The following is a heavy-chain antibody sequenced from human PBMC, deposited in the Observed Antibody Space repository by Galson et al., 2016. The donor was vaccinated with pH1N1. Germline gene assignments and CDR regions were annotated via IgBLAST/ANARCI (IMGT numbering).Heavy chain of an antibody. D-gene: IGHD3-3*01. V-gene: IGHV7-4-1*02. J-gene: IGHJ4*02. CDR1: GYTFTHYA. CDR2: INTDTGNP. CDR3: GREGLSGVATDF. Sequence: SVKVSCKAPGYTFTHYAVNWVRQAPGQGLEWMGWINTDTGNPTNAQDFTGRFVFSLDTSVNTTYLQINSLKVEDTAVYYCGREGLSGVATDFWGQGTLVTVSS.